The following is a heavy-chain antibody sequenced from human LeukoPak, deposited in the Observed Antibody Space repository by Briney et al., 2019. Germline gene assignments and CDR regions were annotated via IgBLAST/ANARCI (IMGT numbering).Heavy chain of an antibody. CDR3: AREGIAVAGPEYFDY. CDR2: IHHSGTT. V-gene: IGHV4-61*08. J-gene: IGHJ4*02. D-gene: IGHD6-19*01. CDR1: GVSIKYDGYY. Sequence: SETLSLTCTVSGVSIKYDGYYWAWLRQSPGKGLEWIGYIHHSGTTDYNPSLNSRATISVDTSKNQFSLKLSSVTAADTAVYYCAREGIAVAGPEYFDYWGQGTLVTVSS.